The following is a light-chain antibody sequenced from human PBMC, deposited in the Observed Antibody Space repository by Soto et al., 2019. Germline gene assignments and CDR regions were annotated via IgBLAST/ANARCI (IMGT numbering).Light chain of an antibody. CDR3: QQGNSVPVI. Sequence: DLQMTQSPSSVSASVGDRVTITCPASQGISNCLAWYQQKPGKAPKILIYATSAFQSRVPSRFSGSGSVTVFTHTISILQPEEFATHSCQQGNSVPVILGQGTRLEIK. J-gene: IGKJ5*01. V-gene: IGKV1-12*01. CDR1: QGISNC. CDR2: ATS.